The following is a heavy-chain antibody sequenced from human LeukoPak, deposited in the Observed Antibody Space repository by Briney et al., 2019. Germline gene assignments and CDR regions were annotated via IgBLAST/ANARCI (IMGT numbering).Heavy chain of an antibody. J-gene: IGHJ6*03. V-gene: IGHV4-39*07. Sequence: SETLSLTCTVSGGSISSSSYYWGWIRQPPGKGLEWIGEIYHSGSTNYNPSLKSRVTISVDKSKNQFSLKLSSVTAADTAVYYCARIYSSSWYTNYYYYYYMDVWGKGTTVTVSS. D-gene: IGHD6-13*01. CDR3: ARIYSSSWYTNYYYYYYMDV. CDR2: IYHSGST. CDR1: GGSISSSSYY.